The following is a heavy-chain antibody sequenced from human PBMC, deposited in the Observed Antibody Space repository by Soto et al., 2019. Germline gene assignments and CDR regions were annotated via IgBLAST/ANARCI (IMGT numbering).Heavy chain of an antibody. J-gene: IGHJ6*02. V-gene: IGHV3-33*01. CDR3: ARDDAYDFWSGYYSPDYYGMDV. Sequence: PGGSLRLSCAASGFTFSSYGMHWVRQAPGKGLEWVAVIWYDGSNKYYADSVKGRFTISRDNSKNTLYLQMNSLRAEDTAVYYCARDDAYDFWSGYYSPDYYGMDVWGQGTTVTVSS. CDR2: IWYDGSNK. D-gene: IGHD3-3*01. CDR1: GFTFSSYG.